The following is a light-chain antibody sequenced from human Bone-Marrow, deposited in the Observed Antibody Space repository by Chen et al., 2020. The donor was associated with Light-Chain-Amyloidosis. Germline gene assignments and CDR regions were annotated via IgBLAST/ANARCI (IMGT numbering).Light chain of an antibody. V-gene: IGLV3-25*03. J-gene: IGLJ2*01. CDR2: RDT. CDR1: DLPTKY. CDR3: QSADSSGTYEVI. Sequence: SYELTPPPSVSVSTGPKAMITCSGDDLPTKYAYWYQQKPGQAPVLVIHRDTERPSGISERFSGSSSGTTATLTISEVQAEDEADYHCQSADSSGTYEVIFGGGTKLTVL.